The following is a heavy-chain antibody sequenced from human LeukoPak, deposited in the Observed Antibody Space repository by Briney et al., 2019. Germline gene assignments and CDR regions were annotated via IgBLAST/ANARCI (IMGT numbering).Heavy chain of an antibody. CDR1: GGSISSGDYY. J-gene: IGHJ5*02. CDR2: IYYSGST. Sequence: SQTLSLTCTVSGGSISSGDYYWSWIRQPPGEGLEWIGYIYYSGSTYYNPSLKSRVTISVDTSKNQFSLKLSSVTAADTAVYYCARGPFYGSGSYGWFDPWGQGTLVTVSS. CDR3: ARGPFYGSGSYGWFDP. V-gene: IGHV4-30-4*01. D-gene: IGHD3-10*01.